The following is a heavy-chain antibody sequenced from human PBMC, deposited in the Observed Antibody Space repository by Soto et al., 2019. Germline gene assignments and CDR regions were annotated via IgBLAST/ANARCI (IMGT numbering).Heavy chain of an antibody. CDR3: ARDRCSSTSWEGCWLGP. CDR2: ITYSGDT. Sequence: NPWETLSLTCTVSGGSVSRGRYSRSWIRQPPGKGLEWIGYITYSGDTDYNPSLRNRVSIPIDTSRNQFSLKLSSVTAADAAVYYCARDRCSSTSWEGCWLGPWGQGTQVTVSS. J-gene: IGHJ5*02. CDR1: GGSVSRGRYS. V-gene: IGHV4-31*03. D-gene: IGHD2-2*01.